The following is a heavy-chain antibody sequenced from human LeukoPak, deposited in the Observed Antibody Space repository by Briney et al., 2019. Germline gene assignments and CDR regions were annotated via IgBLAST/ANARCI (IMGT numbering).Heavy chain of an antibody. CDR3: ARRSGGDRSLDY. V-gene: IGHV3-48*01. Sequence: GGSLRLSCEASGFNFDIYSMNWVRQTPGKGLEWVAKISSTSSTIYYVDSVKGRFTVSRDNAKFSLYLQMSSLRADDTAVYYCARRSGGDRSLDYWGQGTLVTVSS. J-gene: IGHJ4*02. D-gene: IGHD1-26*01. CDR2: ISSTSSTI. CDR1: GFNFDIYS.